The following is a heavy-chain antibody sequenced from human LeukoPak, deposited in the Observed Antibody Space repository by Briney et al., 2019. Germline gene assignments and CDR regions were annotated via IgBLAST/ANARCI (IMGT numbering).Heavy chain of an antibody. CDR3: ARDRYGVSNNFDY. CDR2: IYTSGST. Sequence: SETLSLTCTVSGGSISNYYWSWIRQPAGKGLEWIGRIYTSGSTNYNPSLKSRVTKSVDTSKNQFSLKLSSVTAADTAVYYCARDRYGVSNNFDYWGQGTLVTVSS. CDR1: GGSISNYY. J-gene: IGHJ4*02. D-gene: IGHD3-10*01. V-gene: IGHV4-4*07.